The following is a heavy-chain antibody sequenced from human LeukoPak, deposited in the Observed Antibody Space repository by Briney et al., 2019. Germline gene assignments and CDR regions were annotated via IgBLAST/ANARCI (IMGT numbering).Heavy chain of an antibody. V-gene: IGHV4-39*07. CDR2: IYYSGST. CDR1: GGSISSSSYY. J-gene: IGHJ6*03. Sequence: SETLSLTCTVSGGSISSSSYYWGWIRQPPGKGVEWIGSIYYSGSTYYNPSLKSRVTISVDTSKNQFSLKLSSVTAADTAVYYCARTEIPYYYYMDVWGKGTTVTVSS. CDR3: ARTEIPYYYYMDV. D-gene: IGHD2-21*02.